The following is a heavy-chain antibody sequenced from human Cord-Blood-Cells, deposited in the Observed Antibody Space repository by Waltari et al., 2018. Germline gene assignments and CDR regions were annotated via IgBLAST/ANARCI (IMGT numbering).Heavy chain of an antibody. D-gene: IGHD3-22*01. CDR2: ISGSGGST. Sequence: EVQLLESGGGLVQHGGSRRLSCAASGFPFSRYAMSSVRQAPGKGLEWVSAISGSGGSTYYADSVKGRFTISRDNSKNTLYLQMNSPRAEDTAVYYCAKDQYYDSSGLFDPWGQGTLVTVSS. V-gene: IGHV3-23*01. J-gene: IGHJ5*02. CDR3: AKDQYYDSSGLFDP. CDR1: GFPFSRYA.